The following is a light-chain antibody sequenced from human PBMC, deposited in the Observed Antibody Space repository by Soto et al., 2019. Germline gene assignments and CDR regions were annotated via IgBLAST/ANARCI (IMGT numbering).Light chain of an antibody. CDR1: QSVSIN. CDR2: GAS. Sequence: IVRAHSPATLSVSPGEIATLSFRASQSVSINVAWYQQKPGQAPRLLIYGASTRATGIPARFSGSRSGTEFTLTIRSLQSEDFAVYYCQQYNNCPPTFGPGTKVDIK. V-gene: IGKV3-15*01. CDR3: QQYNNCPPT. J-gene: IGKJ1*01.